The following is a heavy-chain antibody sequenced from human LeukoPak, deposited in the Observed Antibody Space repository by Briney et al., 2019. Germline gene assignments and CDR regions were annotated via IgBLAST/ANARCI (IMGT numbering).Heavy chain of an antibody. CDR3: TRGPGYCSSTSCYMFDY. CDR2: IRSKANSYAT. D-gene: IGHD2-2*02. J-gene: IGHJ4*02. CDR1: GFTFSGSA. V-gene: IGHV3-73*01. Sequence: GGSLRLSCAASGFTFSGSAMHWVRQASGKGLERVGRIRSKANSYATAYAASVKGRFTISRDDSKNTAYLQMNSLKTEDTAVYYCTRGPGYCSSTSCYMFDYWGQGTLVTVSS.